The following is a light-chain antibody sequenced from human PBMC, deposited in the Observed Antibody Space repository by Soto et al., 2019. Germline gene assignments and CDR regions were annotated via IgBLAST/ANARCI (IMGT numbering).Light chain of an antibody. J-gene: IGKJ1*01. CDR1: QGIANY. CDR3: QKYSSDPLGT. Sequence: DIQMTQSPSSLSASVGDRVTITCRASQGIANYLAWYQQKPGKVPSLLIYAASTLQSGVPSRFSGSGFGTDFTLTISSLQPEDVATYYCQKYSSDPLGTFGQGTKVEIK. V-gene: IGKV1-27*01. CDR2: AAS.